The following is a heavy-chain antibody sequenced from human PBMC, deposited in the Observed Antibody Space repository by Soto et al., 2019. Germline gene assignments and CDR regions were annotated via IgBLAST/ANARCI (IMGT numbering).Heavy chain of an antibody. CDR2: IYYSGST. V-gene: IGHV4-31*03. CDR1: GGSISSGGYY. J-gene: IGHJ4*02. CDR3: ARTTSWYGDDY. Sequence: SETLSLTCTVSGGSISSGGYYWSWIRQHPGKGLEWIGYIYYSGSTYYNPSLKSRVTISVDTSKNQFSLKLSSATAADTAVYYCARTTSWYGDDYRRKGTLVTVSS. D-gene: IGHD6-13*01.